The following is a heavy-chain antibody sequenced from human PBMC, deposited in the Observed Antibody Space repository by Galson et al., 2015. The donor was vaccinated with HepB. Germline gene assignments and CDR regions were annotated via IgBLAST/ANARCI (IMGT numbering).Heavy chain of an antibody. CDR1: GFTFSRYA. J-gene: IGHJ4*02. Sequence: SLRLSCAASGFTFSRYAMSWVRQAPGKGLEWVSAISGGGDSTYYADSVKGRFSISRDNSKNTLYLQMNSLRAEDTVVYYCAKDHSVFGEPSGFDYWGQGTLVIFSS. V-gene: IGHV3-23*01. D-gene: IGHD3-10*02. CDR2: ISGGGDST. CDR3: AKDHSVFGEPSGFDY.